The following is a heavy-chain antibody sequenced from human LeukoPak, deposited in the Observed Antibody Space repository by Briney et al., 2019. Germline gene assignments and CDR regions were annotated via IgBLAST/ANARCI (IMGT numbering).Heavy chain of an antibody. J-gene: IGHJ4*02. D-gene: IGHD3-16*02. CDR1: GFTFSSYG. Sequence: GGSLRLSCAASGFTFSSYGMHWVRQAPGKGLEWVAVISYDGSNKYYADSVKGRFTISRDNSKNTLYLQMNSLRAEDTAVYYCARGDGITFGGVIAIDWGQGTLVTVSS. CDR3: ARGDGITFGGVIAID. V-gene: IGHV3-30*03. CDR2: ISYDGSNK.